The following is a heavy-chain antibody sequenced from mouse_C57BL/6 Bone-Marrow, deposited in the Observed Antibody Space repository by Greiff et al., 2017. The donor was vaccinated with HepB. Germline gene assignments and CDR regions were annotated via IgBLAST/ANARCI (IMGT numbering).Heavy chain of an antibody. CDR1: GYTFTSYG. CDR3: ARRRNNPYYFDY. Sequence: VQLQQSGAELARPGASVKLSCKASGYTFTSYGISWVKQRTGQGLEWIGEIYPRSGNTYYNEKFKGKATLTADKSTSTAYMELRSLTSEDSAVYFCARRRNNPYYFDYWGQGTTLTVSS. CDR2: IYPRSGNT. J-gene: IGHJ2*01. V-gene: IGHV1-81*01. D-gene: IGHD1-3*01.